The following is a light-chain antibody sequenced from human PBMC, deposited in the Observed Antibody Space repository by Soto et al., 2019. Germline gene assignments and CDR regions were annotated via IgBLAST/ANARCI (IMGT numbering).Light chain of an antibody. CDR2: SAS. CDR3: QQLNNYPPWT. J-gene: IGKJ1*01. V-gene: IGKV1-17*01. Sequence: DIQMTQSASSLSASIEASVITTSRASQSISNHLNWYQKKPGKDPKLLXHSASTFHSGFPLRFSGSGSGTEFTLTISVLHTEDFANYYYQQLNNYPPWTFGQGTKVYIK. CDR1: QSISNH.